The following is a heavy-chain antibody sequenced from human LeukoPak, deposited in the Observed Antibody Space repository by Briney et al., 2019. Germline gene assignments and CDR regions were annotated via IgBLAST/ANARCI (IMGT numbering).Heavy chain of an antibody. V-gene: IGHV4-34*01. CDR1: GGSLSGYY. J-gene: IGHJ4*02. CDR3: ARAPPNAQLPLDY. D-gene: IGHD6-6*01. Sequence: PSETLSLTCAVYGGSLSGYYWSWIRQSPGEGLEWIGEINHSGDTNYNPSLTSRVTISLDTSKNQFSLKLSSVTAADTAVYYCARAPPNAQLPLDYWGQGTLVTVSS. CDR2: INHSGDT.